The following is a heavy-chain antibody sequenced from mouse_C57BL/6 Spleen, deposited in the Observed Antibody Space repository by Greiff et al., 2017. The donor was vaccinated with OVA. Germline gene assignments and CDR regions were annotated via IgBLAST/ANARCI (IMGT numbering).Heavy chain of an antibody. D-gene: IGHD1-1*01. CDR2: ISSGSSTI. V-gene: IGHV5-17*01. CDR3: ARYYYGRSYAMDY. Sequence: EVKVVESGGGLVKPGGSLKLSCAASGFTFSDYGMHWVRQAPEKGLEWVAYISSGSSTIYYADTVKGRFTISRDNAKNTLFLQMTSLRSEDTAMYYCARYYYGRSYAMDYWGQGTSVTVSS. CDR1: GFTFSDYG. J-gene: IGHJ4*01.